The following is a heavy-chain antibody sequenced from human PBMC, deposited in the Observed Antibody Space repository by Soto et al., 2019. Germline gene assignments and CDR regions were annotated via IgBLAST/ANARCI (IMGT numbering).Heavy chain of an antibody. Sequence: PSETLSLTCTVSDDSITSGAYYWGLIRQPPGKGLEWIGTIQYRGSTYSNPSLKSRVTISLDTSKNQFYLKLTSVTAADTAVYYCTRGHWALDSWAQGTLVTVSS. V-gene: IGHV4-39*07. CDR3: TRGHWALDS. D-gene: IGHD3-16*01. CDR1: DDSITSGAYY. CDR2: IQYRGST. J-gene: IGHJ5*01.